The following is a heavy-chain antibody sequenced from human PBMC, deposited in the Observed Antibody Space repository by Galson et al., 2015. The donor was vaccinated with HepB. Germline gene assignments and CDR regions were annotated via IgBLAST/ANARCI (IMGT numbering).Heavy chain of an antibody. CDR2: INPSGGTI. Sequence: SVTVSCKASGSIFTSYYIHWVRQAPGQGLEWMGIINPSGGTITYAQNFQDRITMTRDTSTSTVYMELSSLGSEDTAVYYCAKDSPSMVRGVPQRYFDYWGQGTLVTVSS. CDR3: AKDSPSMVRGVPQRYFDY. D-gene: IGHD3-10*01. CDR1: GSIFTSYY. J-gene: IGHJ4*02. V-gene: IGHV1-46*01.